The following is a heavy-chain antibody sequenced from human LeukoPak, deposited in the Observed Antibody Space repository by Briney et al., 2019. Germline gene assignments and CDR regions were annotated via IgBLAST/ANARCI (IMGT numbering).Heavy chain of an antibody. D-gene: IGHD3-16*01. CDR3: ASTFVGRRE. CDR1: GFTFDDCA. Sequence: GGSLRLSCVASGFTFDDCAMHWVRRAPGKGLEWVSLINWEGGNSYYADSVKGRFAISRDNAKSSLYLQMNSLRAEDTAVYYCASTFVGRREWGQGTLVTVSS. J-gene: IGHJ4*02. CDR2: INWEGGNS. V-gene: IGHV3-43D*03.